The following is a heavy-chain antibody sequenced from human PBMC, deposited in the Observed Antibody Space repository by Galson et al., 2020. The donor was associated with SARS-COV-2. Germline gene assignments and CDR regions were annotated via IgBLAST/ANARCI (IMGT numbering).Heavy chain of an antibody. CDR2: IHPNSGGT. CDR3: ARDWGVWLRESYYFDY. Sequence: ASVKVSCKASGYTFTAYYMHWVRQAPGQGLEWMGWIHPNSGGTNYAQKFQGRVTMTRDTSISTAYMELSRLRSDDTAVYYCARDWGVWLRESYYFDYWGQGTLVTVSS. J-gene: IGHJ4*02. CDR1: GYTFTAYY. D-gene: IGHD5-12*01. V-gene: IGHV1-2*02.